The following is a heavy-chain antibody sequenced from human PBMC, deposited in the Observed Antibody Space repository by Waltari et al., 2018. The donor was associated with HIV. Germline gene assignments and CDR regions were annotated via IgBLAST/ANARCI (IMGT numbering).Heavy chain of an antibody. CDR2: INAGTGNT. CDR1: GYTFTSYP. J-gene: IGHJ4*02. CDR3: ARHNSSWYGTFDH. Sequence: QVHLLQSGAAVKKPGASVKGSCKASGYTFTSYPIHWLRQAPGQRLEWMAWINAGTGNTKYSQNFQGRVTITRDTSASTAYMELSSLRSEDTAVYYCARHNSSWYGTFDHWGQGTLVTVSS. V-gene: IGHV1-3*01. D-gene: IGHD6-19*01.